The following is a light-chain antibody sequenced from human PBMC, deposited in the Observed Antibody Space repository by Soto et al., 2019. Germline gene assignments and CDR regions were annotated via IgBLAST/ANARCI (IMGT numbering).Light chain of an antibody. CDR3: QQYGSSPRT. J-gene: IGKJ1*01. CDR1: QSVSSSY. CDR2: GAS. Sequence: EIVLTQSPXTLXLSPGERATLSCRASQSVSSSYLAWYQQKPGQAPRLLIYGASSRATGIPDRFSGSGSGTDFTLTISRLEPEDFAVYYCQQYGSSPRTFGQGTKVEIK. V-gene: IGKV3-20*01.